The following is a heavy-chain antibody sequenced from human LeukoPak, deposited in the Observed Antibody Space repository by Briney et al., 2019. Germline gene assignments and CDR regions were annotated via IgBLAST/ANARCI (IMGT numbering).Heavy chain of an antibody. V-gene: IGHV3-21*01. D-gene: IGHD3-22*01. J-gene: IGHJ4*02. CDR2: ISSSSSYI. Sequence: GGSLRLSCAASGFTFSSYSMNWVRQAPGKGLEWVSSISSSSSYIYYADSVKGRFTISRDNAKNSLYLQMNSLRAEDTAVYYCASRGLDYYDSSGYSHYWGQGTLVTVSS. CDR3: ASRGLDYYDSSGYSHY. CDR1: GFTFSSYS.